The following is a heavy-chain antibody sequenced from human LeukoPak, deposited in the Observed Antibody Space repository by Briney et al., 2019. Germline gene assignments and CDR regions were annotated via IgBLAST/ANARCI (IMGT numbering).Heavy chain of an antibody. CDR1: GFTFSSYA. D-gene: IGHD6-19*01. J-gene: IGHJ5*02. Sequence: GRSLRLSCAASGFTFSSYAMHWVRQAPGKGLEWVAVISYDGSNKYYADSVKGRFTISRDNSKNTLYLQMNSLRAEDTAVYYCAKLVAEPWFDPWGQGTLVTVSS. V-gene: IGHV3-30*04. CDR3: AKLVAEPWFDP. CDR2: ISYDGSNK.